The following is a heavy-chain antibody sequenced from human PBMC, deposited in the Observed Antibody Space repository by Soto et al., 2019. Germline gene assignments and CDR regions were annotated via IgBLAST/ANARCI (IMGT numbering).Heavy chain of an antibody. Sequence: GGSLRLSCAASGFTFSSYSMNWVRQAPGKGLEWVSYISSSSSTIYYADSVKGRFTISRDNAKNSLYLQMNSLRDEDTAVYYCARLPEIITIFGGFYYYGMDVWGQGTTVTVSS. V-gene: IGHV3-48*02. CDR2: ISSSSSTI. D-gene: IGHD3-3*01. CDR3: ARLPEIITIFGGFYYYGMDV. J-gene: IGHJ6*02. CDR1: GFTFSSYS.